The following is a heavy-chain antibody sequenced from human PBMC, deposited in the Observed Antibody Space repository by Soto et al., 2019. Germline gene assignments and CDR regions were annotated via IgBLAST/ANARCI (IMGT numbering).Heavy chain of an antibody. CDR1: GFAHTYIGVG. Sequence: QITMKESGPTLVKPTQTLTLTCTFSGFAHTYIGVGVGWIRQPPGNALEWLAPVYWDEDKQYNPSSRSRLTTTKDTSKKQVVLTMTNMDPVDTATYYCVQSRCGGDSLTFYSSHAYYGLDVWGQGTTVTVSS. CDR3: VQSRCGGDSLTFYSSHAYYGLDV. V-gene: IGHV2-5*02. J-gene: IGHJ6*02. D-gene: IGHD2-21*02. CDR2: VYWDEDK.